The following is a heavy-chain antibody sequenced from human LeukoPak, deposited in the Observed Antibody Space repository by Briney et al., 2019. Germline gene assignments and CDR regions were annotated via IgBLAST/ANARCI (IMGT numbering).Heavy chain of an antibody. J-gene: IGHJ4*02. CDR3: ARAGGRDFHFDS. Sequence: SETLSLTCAVSGGSTTNSYWWTWVRQSPGKGLEWVGEIYYSGSTNYNPSLKSRVTMSVDKSKNQFSLKLSSVTAADTAFYFCARAGGRDFHFDSWGQGTLVTVSS. CDR1: GGSTTNSYW. CDR2: IYYSGST. D-gene: IGHD5-12*01. V-gene: IGHV4-4*02.